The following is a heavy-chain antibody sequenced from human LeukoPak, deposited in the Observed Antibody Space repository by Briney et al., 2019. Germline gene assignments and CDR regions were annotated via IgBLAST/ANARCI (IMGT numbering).Heavy chain of an antibody. CDR1: GGSFSGYY. J-gene: IGHJ5*02. D-gene: IGHD2-8*01. CDR2: INHSGST. Sequence: SETLSLTCAVYGGSFSGYYWSWIRQPPGKGLEWIGEINHSGSTNYNPTLKSRVTISVDTSKNQFSLKLSSVTAADTAVYYCARARRYCTNGVCYTWGNWFDPWGQGTLVTVSS. CDR3: ARARRYCTNGVCYTWGNWFDP. V-gene: IGHV4-34*01.